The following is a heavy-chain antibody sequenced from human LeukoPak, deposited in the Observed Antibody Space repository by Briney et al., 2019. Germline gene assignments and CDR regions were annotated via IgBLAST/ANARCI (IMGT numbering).Heavy chain of an antibody. CDR3: ARGPSAVSFSY. D-gene: IGHD6-19*01. CDR2: IYYSGST. J-gene: IGHJ4*02. V-gene: IGHV4-59*01. Sequence: SETLSLTCTVSGGSISSYYWSWIRQPPGKGLEWIGYIYYSGSTNYNPSLKSRVTISVDRSKNQFSLKVSSVTAADTAVYYCARGPSAVSFSYWGQGTLVTVSS. CDR1: GGSISSYY.